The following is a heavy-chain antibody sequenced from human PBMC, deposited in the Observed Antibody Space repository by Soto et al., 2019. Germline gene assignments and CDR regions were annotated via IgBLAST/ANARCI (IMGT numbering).Heavy chain of an antibody. CDR2: IYYSGST. Sequence: KASETLSLTCTVSGGSISSGDYYWSWIRQPPGKGLEWIGYIYYSGSTYYNPSLKSRVTISVDTSKNQFSLKLSSVTAADTAVYYCASEIAARPDAFDIWGQGTMVTVSS. J-gene: IGHJ3*02. CDR3: ASEIAARPDAFDI. CDR1: GGSISSGDYY. D-gene: IGHD6-6*01. V-gene: IGHV4-30-4*01.